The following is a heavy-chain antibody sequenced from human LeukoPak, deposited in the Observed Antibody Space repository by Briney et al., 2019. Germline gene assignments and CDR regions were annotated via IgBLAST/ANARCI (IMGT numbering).Heavy chain of an antibody. D-gene: IGHD3-10*01. V-gene: IGHV3-23*01. CDR1: GFTLSSYA. CDR2: ISGSGGSA. J-gene: IGHJ4*02. CDR3: AREGYYGSGSPPSLYFDY. Sequence: GGSLRLSCAASGFTLSSYAMSWVRQAPGKGLEWVSAISGSGGSADYADSVKGRLTISRDNSRSTLYLQMNSLRPEDTAIYYCAREGYYGSGSPPSLYFDYWGQGTLVTVSS.